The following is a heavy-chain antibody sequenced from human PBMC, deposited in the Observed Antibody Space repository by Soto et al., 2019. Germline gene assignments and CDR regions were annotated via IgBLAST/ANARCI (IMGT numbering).Heavy chain of an antibody. CDR1: GYTFTSYS. V-gene: IGHV1-18*03. D-gene: IGHD5-12*01. Sequence: QVQLVQSGAEVKKPGASGKVSCKASGYTFTSYSISWVRQAPGQGLEWMGWTSSDNGNTRDAQKFQGRVTITTDTSKSTAYMEPTTMRSDAMALYYCARECGIYSSFAYWGQGTLVIVS. J-gene: IGHJ4*01. CDR3: ARECGIYSSFAY. CDR2: TSSDNGNT.